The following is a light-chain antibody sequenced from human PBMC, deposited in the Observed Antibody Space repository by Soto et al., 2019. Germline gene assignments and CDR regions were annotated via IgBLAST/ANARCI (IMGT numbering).Light chain of an antibody. V-gene: IGKV3-20*01. Sequence: EIVLTQSPGTLSLSPGERATLSCRASQSVSSSYLAWYQQKPGQAPRLLIYGASSRATGIPDRFSGSGSGTDFTLTISRLEPEDCAVYYCKQYGSSSLFTFGPGNKGDIK. CDR1: QSVSSSY. CDR3: KQYGSSSLFT. CDR2: GAS. J-gene: IGKJ3*01.